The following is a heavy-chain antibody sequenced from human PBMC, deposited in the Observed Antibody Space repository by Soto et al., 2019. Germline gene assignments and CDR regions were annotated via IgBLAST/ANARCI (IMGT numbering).Heavy chain of an antibody. J-gene: IGHJ4*02. Sequence: PGGSLRLSCAATGFTFNNFAMSWVRQAPGKGLEWVSAISGSGGSTYYADSVKGRFTISRDNSKNTLYLQMNSLRAEDTAVYYCAKAPHYYDSSGYYPFDYWGQGTLVTVSS. CDR1: GFTFNNFA. D-gene: IGHD3-22*01. V-gene: IGHV3-23*01. CDR3: AKAPHYYDSSGYYPFDY. CDR2: ISGSGGST.